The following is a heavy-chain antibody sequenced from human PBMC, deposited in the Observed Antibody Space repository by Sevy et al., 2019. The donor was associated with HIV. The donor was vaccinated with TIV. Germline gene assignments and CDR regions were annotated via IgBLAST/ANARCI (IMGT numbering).Heavy chain of an antibody. CDR2: IKPAGSDK. V-gene: IGHV3-7*01. J-gene: IGHJ4*02. CDR1: GFSFRAYW. CDR3: AQETFGRYDS. D-gene: IGHD1-26*01. Sequence: GGSLRLSCPASGFSFRAYWMNWVRQAPGKGLEWVANIKPAGSDKHYVDSAEGRFTISRDNAKNSLYLQMNSLRVEDTAMYYCAQETFGRYDSWGQGTLVTISS.